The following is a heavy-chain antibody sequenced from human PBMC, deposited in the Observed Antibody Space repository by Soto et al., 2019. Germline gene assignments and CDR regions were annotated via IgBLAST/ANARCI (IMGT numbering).Heavy chain of an antibody. J-gene: IGHJ4*02. V-gene: IGHV3-30-3*01. CDR3: ARGIIQDVEY. CDR2: ISYDGNSE. Sequence: QVQLVESGGGVVQPGTSLRVSCGASGFTFSAYVMHWVRQAPGKGLEWVAAISYDGNSEYYAASVKGRFTVSRDNSKNTVLLQMNTLRVEDTAVYYCARGIIQDVEYWGQGTLDTVSS. D-gene: IGHD3-3*01. CDR1: GFTFSAYV.